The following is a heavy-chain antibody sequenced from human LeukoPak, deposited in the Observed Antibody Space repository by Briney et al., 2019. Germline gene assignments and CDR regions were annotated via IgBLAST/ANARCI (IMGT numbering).Heavy chain of an antibody. V-gene: IGHV1-18*01. D-gene: IGHD1-1*01. J-gene: IGHJ4*02. CDR3: ARHFGTGDNFDY. CDR1: GYTFTSYG. Sequence: ASVKVSCKASGYTFTSYGISWVRQAPGQGLEWMGWISAYNGNTNYAQKFQGRVTMTRDTSTSTVYMELSSLRSEDTAVYYCARHFGTGDNFDYWGQGTLLIVSS. CDR2: ISAYNGNT.